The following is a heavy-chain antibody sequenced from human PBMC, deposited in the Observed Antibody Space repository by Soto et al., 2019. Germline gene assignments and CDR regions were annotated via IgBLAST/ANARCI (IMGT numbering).Heavy chain of an antibody. CDR3: ARGGWKLFDY. V-gene: IGHV4-59*01. Sequence: SETLSLTCTVSGGSISSYYWSWIRQPPGKGLEWIGCFYYSGSTNYNPSLKSRVTISVDTSKKQFSLKLSSVTAADTAVYYCARGGWKLFDYWGQGTLVTVPS. D-gene: IGHD6-19*01. J-gene: IGHJ4*02. CDR2: FYYSGST. CDR1: GGSISSYY.